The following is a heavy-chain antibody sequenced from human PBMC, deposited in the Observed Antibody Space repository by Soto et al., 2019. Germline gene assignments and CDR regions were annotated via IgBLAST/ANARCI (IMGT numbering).Heavy chain of an antibody. Sequence: QVQLQESGPGLVKPSQTLSLTCTVSGGSISSGDYYWSWIRQPPGKGLEWIGYIYYSGSTYYNPSLKRQVTISVDTSKTQFSLKLTSVTAADTAVYYCARVRGVTYFDYWGQGTLVTVSS. D-gene: IGHD3-10*01. CDR3: ARVRGVTYFDY. J-gene: IGHJ4*02. CDR1: GGSISSGDYY. CDR2: IYYSGST. V-gene: IGHV4-30-4*01.